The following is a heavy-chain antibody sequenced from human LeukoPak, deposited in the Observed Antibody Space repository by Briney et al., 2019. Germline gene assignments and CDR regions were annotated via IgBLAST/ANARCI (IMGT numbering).Heavy chain of an antibody. CDR2: IRYDGSNK. CDR1: GFTFSSYG. J-gene: IGHJ3*02. Sequence: PGGSLRLSCAASGFTFSSYGMHWVRQAPGKGLEWVAFIRYDGSNKYYADSVKGRFTISRDNSKNALYLQMNSLRAEDTAVYYCARDLEGIAAAGTLGDAFDIWGQGTMVTVSS. CDR3: ARDLEGIAAAGTLGDAFDI. V-gene: IGHV3-30*02. D-gene: IGHD6-13*01.